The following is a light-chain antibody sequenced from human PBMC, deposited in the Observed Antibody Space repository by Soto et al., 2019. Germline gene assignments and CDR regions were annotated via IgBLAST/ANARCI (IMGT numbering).Light chain of an antibody. CDR3: QTWGTGSVV. Sequence: QLVLTQSPSASASRGASVKLTCTLSSGHSSYAIAWHQQQPEKGPRYLMKLNSDGSHSKGDGIPDRSSGSSSGAERYLTISSLQSEDEADYYCQTWGTGSVVFGGGTNLTVL. J-gene: IGLJ2*01. V-gene: IGLV4-69*01. CDR2: LNSDGSH. CDR1: SGHSSYA.